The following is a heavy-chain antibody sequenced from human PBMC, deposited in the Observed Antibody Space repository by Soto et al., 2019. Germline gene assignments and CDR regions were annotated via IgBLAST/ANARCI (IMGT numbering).Heavy chain of an antibody. Sequence: QVQLVQSGAEVKKPGSSVKVACKASGGTFSSYAVSWVRQAPGQGLEWMGRIIPVFGTTNYAQKLEGRVTLTADKSTSTAYMELSSLRSEVTAVYYCATDPIVVVPGAECNWFDPWGQGTLVIVSS. V-gene: IGHV1-69*06. CDR2: IIPVFGTT. CDR1: GGTFSSYA. D-gene: IGHD2-2*01. CDR3: ATDPIVVVPGAECNWFDP. J-gene: IGHJ5*02.